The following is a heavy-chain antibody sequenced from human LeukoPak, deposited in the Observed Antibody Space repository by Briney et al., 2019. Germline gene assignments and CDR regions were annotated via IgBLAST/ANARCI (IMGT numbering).Heavy chain of an antibody. CDR2: ISYDGSNK. J-gene: IGHJ5*02. V-gene: IGHV3-30*18. CDR3: AKDLDTAMWDWFDP. D-gene: IGHD5-18*01. CDR1: GFTFSSYG. Sequence: PGGFLRLSCAASGFTFSSYGMHWVRQAPGKGLEWVAVISYDGSNKYYADSVKGRFTISRDNSKNTLYLQMNSLRAEDTAVYYCAKDLDTAMWDWFDPWGQGTLVTVSS.